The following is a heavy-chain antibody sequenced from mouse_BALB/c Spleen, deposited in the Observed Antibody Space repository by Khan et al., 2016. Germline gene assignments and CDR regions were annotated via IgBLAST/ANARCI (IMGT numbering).Heavy chain of an antibody. CDR2: IWGDGST. J-gene: IGHJ3*01. D-gene: IGHD2-4*01. Sequence: QVQLQEPGPGLVAPSQSLSITCTVSGFSLTGFSVNWVRQPPGKALEWLGMIWGDGSTDYNSALKSSLSFNRDDSTSQVFLKMNSLQTGDTARYICASYYDYDGGFAYWGQGTLVTVSA. CDR1: GFSLTGFS. CDR3: ASYYDYDGGFAY. V-gene: IGHV2-6-7*01.